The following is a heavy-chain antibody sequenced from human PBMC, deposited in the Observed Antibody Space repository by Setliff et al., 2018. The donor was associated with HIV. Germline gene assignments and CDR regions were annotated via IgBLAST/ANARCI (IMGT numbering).Heavy chain of an antibody. J-gene: IGHJ6*03. D-gene: IGHD3-16*01. CDR2: IYSSGIT. CDR3: ASRSSYVPLYYYMDV. Sequence: SETLSLTCTVSGGSISSGSYFWNWIRQPAGKGLEWIGRIYSSGITNYNPSLKSRLTISLDTSKNQFSLQVTSVTAADTAVYYCASRSSYVPLYYYMDVWGKGTTVTVSS. CDR1: GGSISSGSYF. V-gene: IGHV4-61*02.